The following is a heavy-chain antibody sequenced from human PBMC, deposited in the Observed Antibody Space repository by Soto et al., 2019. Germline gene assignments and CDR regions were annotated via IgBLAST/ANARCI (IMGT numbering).Heavy chain of an antibody. CDR2: IVPIYRTA. V-gene: IGHV1-69*01. CDR1: GGTFSSYR. Sequence: QVQLVQSGPEEKKPGSSVKVSCKTSGGTFSSYRINWVRQAPGQGLEWVGGIVPIYRTADNAQKSQGRVTITADESARTSYMELRSLKSQDTAVYYCVRDSGAKLSSSWGQGTLVTASS. D-gene: IGHD6-13*01. CDR3: VRDSGAKLSSS. J-gene: IGHJ4*02.